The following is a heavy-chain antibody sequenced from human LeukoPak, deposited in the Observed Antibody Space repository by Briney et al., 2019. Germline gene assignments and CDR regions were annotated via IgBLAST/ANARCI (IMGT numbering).Heavy chain of an antibody. J-gene: IGHJ6*02. V-gene: IGHV3-66*01. CDR2: IYSGGST. CDR3: ARDLPLMVRGVIITYYYGMDV. D-gene: IGHD3-10*01. CDR1: GFTVSSNY. Sequence: PGGSLRLSCAASGFTVSSNYMSWVRQAPGKGLERVSVIYSGGSTYYADSVKGRFTISRDNSKNTLYLQMNSLRAEDTAVYYCARDLPLMVRGVIITYYYGMDVWGQGTTVTVSS.